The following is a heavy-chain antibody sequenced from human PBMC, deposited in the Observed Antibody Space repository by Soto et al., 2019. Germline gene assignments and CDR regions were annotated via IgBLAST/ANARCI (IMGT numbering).Heavy chain of an antibody. CDR3: PTTIAAAGTPFDY. V-gene: IGHV4-31*03. D-gene: IGHD6-13*01. J-gene: IGHJ4*02. Sequence: QVQLQESGPGLVKPSQTLSLTCTVSGGSISSGGYYWSWIRQHPGKGLEWIGYIYYSGSTYYNPSLKRRVTISVDTSKNQFSLKLSSVTAADTAVYYCPTTIAAAGTPFDYWGQGTLVTVSS. CDR1: GGSISSGGYY. CDR2: IYYSGST.